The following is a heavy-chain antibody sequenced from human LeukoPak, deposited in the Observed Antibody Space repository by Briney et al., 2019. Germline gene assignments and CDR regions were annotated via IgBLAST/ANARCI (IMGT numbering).Heavy chain of an antibody. V-gene: IGHV3-7*01. CDR1: GFTFSTYW. CDR2: ISQDGSEK. D-gene: IGHD3-22*01. J-gene: IGHJ3*02. CDR3: ARDYYDSSGYYNAFDI. Sequence: PGGSLRLSCAASGFTFSTYWMCWVRQAPGKGLEWVANISQDGSEKNYVDSVKGRFTISRDNAKNSLYLQMNSLRAEDTAVYYCARDYYDSSGYYNAFDIWGQGTMVTVSS.